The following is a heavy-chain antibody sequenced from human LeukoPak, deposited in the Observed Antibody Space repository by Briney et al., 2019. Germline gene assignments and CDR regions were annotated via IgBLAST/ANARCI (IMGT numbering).Heavy chain of an antibody. Sequence: PGGSLRLSCAASGFTFSSYAMSWVRQAPGKGLEGVSAISGSGGSTYYADSVKGRFTISRDNSKNTLYLQMNSLRAEDTAVYYCARWPRGTAAFTSWGQGTLVTVSS. J-gene: IGHJ5*02. CDR2: ISGSGGST. CDR1: GFTFSSYA. D-gene: IGHD2-2*01. V-gene: IGHV3-23*01. CDR3: ARWPRGTAAFTS.